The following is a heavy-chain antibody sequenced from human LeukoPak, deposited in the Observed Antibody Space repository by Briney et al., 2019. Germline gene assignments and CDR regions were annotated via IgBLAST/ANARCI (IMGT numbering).Heavy chain of an antibody. D-gene: IGHD3-10*01. CDR3: ARVYPGRHIYMVRGVMMDY. CDR1: GFTLSSYS. CDR2: ISSSSSYI. Sequence: GGSLRLSCAASGFTLSSYSMNWVRQAPGKGLEWVSSISSSSSYIYYADSVKGRFTISRDNAKNSLYLQMNSLRAEDTAVYYCARVYPGRHIYMVRGVMMDYWGQGTLVTVSS. J-gene: IGHJ4*02. V-gene: IGHV3-21*01.